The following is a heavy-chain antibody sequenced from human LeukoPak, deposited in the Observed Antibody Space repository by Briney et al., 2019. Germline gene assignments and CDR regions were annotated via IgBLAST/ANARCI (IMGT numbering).Heavy chain of an antibody. CDR2: IYYTGST. CDR3: ARRGGSGRSFDY. J-gene: IGHJ4*02. CDR1: GGSLSNYY. D-gene: IGHD3-10*01. V-gene: IGHV4-59*01. Sequence: PSETLSLTCTVSGGSLSNYYWSWIRQPPGKGLEWIGYIYYTGSTNYNPSLKSRLTISVDTSKNQFSLKLSSVTAADTAVYYCARRGGSGRSFDYWGQGTLVTVSS.